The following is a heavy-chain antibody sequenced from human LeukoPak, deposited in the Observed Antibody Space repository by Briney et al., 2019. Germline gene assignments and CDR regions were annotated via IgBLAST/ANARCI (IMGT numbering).Heavy chain of an antibody. CDR3: ARNPEVNYSPRYTVPAFDP. J-gene: IGHJ5*02. D-gene: IGHD1-14*01. CDR1: GFTFSNYA. Sequence: GGSLRLSCAASGFTFSNYAMSWVRQAPGKGLEWVSAISGSGGSTYYADSVKGRFTISRDNSKNTLYLQMNSLRAEDTAVYYCARNPEVNYSPRYTVPAFDPWGQGTLVTVSS. V-gene: IGHV3-23*01. CDR2: ISGSGGST.